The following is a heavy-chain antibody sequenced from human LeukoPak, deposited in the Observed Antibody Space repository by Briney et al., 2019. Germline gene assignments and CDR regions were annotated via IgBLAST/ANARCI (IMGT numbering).Heavy chain of an antibody. D-gene: IGHD3-16*01. CDR1: GGSFSGYY. V-gene: IGHV4-34*01. CDR2: INYSGST. J-gene: IGHJ4*02. CDR3: ARNDYVWGSSYYFDY. Sequence: SETLSLTCAVYGGSFSGYYWSWIRQPPGKGLEWIGEINYSGSTNYNPSLKSRVTISVDTSKNQFSLKLSSVTAADTAVYYCARNDYVWGSSYYFDYWGQGTLVTVSS.